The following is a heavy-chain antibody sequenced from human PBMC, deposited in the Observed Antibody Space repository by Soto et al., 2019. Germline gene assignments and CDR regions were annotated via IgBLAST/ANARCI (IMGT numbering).Heavy chain of an antibody. V-gene: IGHV3-49*03. D-gene: IGHD2-15*01. CDR3: TRVYEVVVAATPFYYYYYGMDV. CDR2: IRSKAYGGTT. CDR1: GLTFGDYA. J-gene: IGHJ6*02. Sequence: GGSLRLSCTASGLTFGDYAMSWFRQAPGKGLEWVGFIRSKAYGGTTEYAASVKGRFTISRDDSKSIAYLQMNSLKTEDTAVYYCTRVYEVVVAATPFYYYYYGMDVWGQGTTVTVSS.